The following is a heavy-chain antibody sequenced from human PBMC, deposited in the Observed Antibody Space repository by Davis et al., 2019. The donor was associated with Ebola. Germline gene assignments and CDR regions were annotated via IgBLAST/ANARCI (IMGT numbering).Heavy chain of an antibody. V-gene: IGHV3-66*02. D-gene: IGHD4-11*01. Sequence: PGGSLRLSCGASGFTFSSYAMSWVRQTPEKGLEWVSVIYKSGNAYYPESLKGRFTVSRDESKNTLFLQVKSPRTEDTAMYYCARVDYSNHGACFDHWGQGSLVTVSS. J-gene: IGHJ4*02. CDR1: GFTFSSYA. CDR2: IYKSGNA. CDR3: ARVDYSNHGACFDH.